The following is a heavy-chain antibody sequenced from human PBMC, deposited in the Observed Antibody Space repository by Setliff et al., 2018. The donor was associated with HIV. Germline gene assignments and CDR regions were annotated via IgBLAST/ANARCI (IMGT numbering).Heavy chain of an antibody. CDR3: ATQTVAVGAPGYFDS. CDR2: ITPVFGMT. Sequence: SVKVSCKTSGGTFSSSALSWVRQARGQGPEWLGGITPVFGMTDYAQNFQGRLIITADTSTNTAYMELLSLTSEDTATYYCATQTVAVGAPGYFDSWGQGTLVTVSS. V-gene: IGHV1-69*10. CDR1: GGTFSSSA. J-gene: IGHJ4*02. D-gene: IGHD6-19*01.